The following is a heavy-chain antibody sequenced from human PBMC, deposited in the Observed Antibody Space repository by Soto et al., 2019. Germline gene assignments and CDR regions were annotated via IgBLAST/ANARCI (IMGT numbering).Heavy chain of an antibody. CDR1: GFTFSSYA. CDR2: ISGSGGST. Sequence: GGSLRLSCAASGFTFSSYAMSWVRQAPGKGLEWVSAISGSGGSTYYADSVKGRFTISRDNSKNTLYLQMNSLRAEDTAGYYCAKATSTRRYYYYSGMDVRCPGPTLTLS. J-gene: IGHJ6*02. V-gene: IGHV3-23*01. D-gene: IGHD5-12*01. CDR3: AKATSTRRYYYYSGMDV.